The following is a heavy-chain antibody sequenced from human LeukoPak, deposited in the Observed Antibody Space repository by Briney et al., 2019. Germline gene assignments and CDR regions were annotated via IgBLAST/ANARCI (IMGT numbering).Heavy chain of an antibody. V-gene: IGHV3-30*02. D-gene: IGHD6-13*01. CDR2: IQNDGSNK. Sequence: GRSLRLSCAASGFTFSAYGMHWVRQAPGKGLEWGAFIQNDGSNKYYADSVKGRFTISRDNSKNTLYLQMNSLRAEDTAVYYCAKEDDQQLVFDYWGQGTLVTVSS. CDR1: GFTFSAYG. CDR3: AKEDDQQLVFDY. J-gene: IGHJ4*02.